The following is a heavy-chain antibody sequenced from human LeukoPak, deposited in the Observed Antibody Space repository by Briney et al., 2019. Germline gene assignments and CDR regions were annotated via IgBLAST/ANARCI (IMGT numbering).Heavy chain of an antibody. CDR2: ISGSGGST. CDR3: AKDHGSWLYYLDY. V-gene: IGHV3-23*01. J-gene: IGHJ4*02. Sequence: PGGSLRLSCAASGFSLSSYALTWVRQAPGKGLEWVSAISGSGGSTYYADSVKGRFTISRDNSKSTLYLQMNSLSAEDTAVYYCAKDHGSWLYYLDYWGQGTLVTVSS. CDR1: GFSLSSYA. D-gene: IGHD6-13*01.